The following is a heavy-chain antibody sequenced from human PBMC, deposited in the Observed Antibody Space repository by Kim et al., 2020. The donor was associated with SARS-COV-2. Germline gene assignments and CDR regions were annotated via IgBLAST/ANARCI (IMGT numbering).Heavy chain of an antibody. V-gene: IGHV3-48*04. CDR1: GFTFSSYS. Sequence: GGSLRLSCAASGFTFSSYSMNWVRQAPGKGLEWVSYISSSSSTIYYADSVKGRFTISRDNAKNSLYLQMNSLRAEDTAVYYCAREGGSYFSYFDYWGQGTLVTVSS. CDR3: AREGGSYFSYFDY. CDR2: ISSSSSTI. J-gene: IGHJ4*02. D-gene: IGHD1-26*01.